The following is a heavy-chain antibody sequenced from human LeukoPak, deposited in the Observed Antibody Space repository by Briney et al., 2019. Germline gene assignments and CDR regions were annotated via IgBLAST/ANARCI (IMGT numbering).Heavy chain of an antibody. CDR1: GGSISSGAYY. D-gene: IGHD6-13*01. J-gene: IGHJ4*02. V-gene: IGHV4-30-4*01. Sequence: SETLSLTCTVSGGSISSGAYYWSWIRQPPGKGLEWIGHIYYSGSTYYNPSLQSRVSLSVDTSKSQFSLILNSVTAADTAVYYCARGDSSSWSFNIWGQGSLVTVSS. CDR2: IYYSGST. CDR3: ARGDSSSWSFNI.